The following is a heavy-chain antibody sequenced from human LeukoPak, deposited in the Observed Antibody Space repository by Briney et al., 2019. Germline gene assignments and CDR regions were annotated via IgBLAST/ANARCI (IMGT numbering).Heavy chain of an antibody. CDR1: GGSISSYY. CDR2: IYYSGRT. CDR3: ARGVPITIFGVVRTSNYYMDV. D-gene: IGHD3-3*01. Sequence: MASETLSLTCTVSGGSISSYYWSWIRQPPGKGLEWIGNIYYSGRTNYNPSLKSRVTISVDTSKNQFSLKLSSVTAADTAVYYCARGVPITIFGVVRTSNYYMDVWGKGTTVTVSS. V-gene: IGHV4-59*12. J-gene: IGHJ6*03.